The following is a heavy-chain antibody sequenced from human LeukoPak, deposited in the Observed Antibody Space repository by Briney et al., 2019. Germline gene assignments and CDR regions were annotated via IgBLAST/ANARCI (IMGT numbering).Heavy chain of an antibody. CDR2: INPNSGGT. CDR3: ARESATPGGFDY. J-gene: IGHJ4*02. V-gene: IGHV1-2*02. Sequence: ASVKVSCKASGYTFTGYYMHWVRQAPGQGLEWMGWINPNSGGTNYAQKFQGRVTMTRDTSISTAYMELSRRRSDDTAVYYCARESATPGGFDYWGQGTLVTVSS. D-gene: IGHD1-26*01. CDR1: GYTFTGYY.